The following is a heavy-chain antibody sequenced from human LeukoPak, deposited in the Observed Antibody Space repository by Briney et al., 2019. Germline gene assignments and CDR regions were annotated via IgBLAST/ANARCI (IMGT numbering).Heavy chain of an antibody. CDR3: ARAGAAAMLRSRRGYNWFDP. V-gene: IGHV3-20*04. Sequence: GGSLRLSCAASGFTFNDYGMSWVRQAPGKGLEWVSGINWNGGRTGYADSMKGRFIISRDNAKNSLYLQVNSLRAEDTALYYCARAGAAAMLRSRRGYNWFDPWGQGTLVTVSS. CDR1: GFTFNDYG. J-gene: IGHJ5*02. CDR2: INWNGGRT. D-gene: IGHD2-2*01.